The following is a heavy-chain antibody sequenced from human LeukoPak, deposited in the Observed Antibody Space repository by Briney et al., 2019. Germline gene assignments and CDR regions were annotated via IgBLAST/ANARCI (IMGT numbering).Heavy chain of an antibody. CDR1: GFTFSSYE. Sequence: PGGSLRLSCAASGFTFSSYEMNWVRQAPGKGLEWVSYISSSGSTIYYADSVKGRFTISRDNAKNSMYLQMNSLRVEDTAVYYCAILRGGTVASFEYWGQGTLVTVSS. CDR3: AILRGGTVASFEY. D-gene: IGHD3-16*01. CDR2: ISSSGSTI. V-gene: IGHV3-48*03. J-gene: IGHJ4*02.